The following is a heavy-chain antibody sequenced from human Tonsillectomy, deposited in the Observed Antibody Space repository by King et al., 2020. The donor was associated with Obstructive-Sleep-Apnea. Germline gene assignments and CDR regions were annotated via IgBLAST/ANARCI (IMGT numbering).Heavy chain of an antibody. V-gene: IGHV3-11*06. Sequence: VQLVESGGGLVKPGGSLRLSCAASGFTFSDYYMSWIRQAPGKGLEWVSYISSSSSYTNYADSVKGRFTISRDNAKNSLYLQMNSLRAEDTAVYYCARTTMASAWGEFDPWGQGTLVTVSS. CDR1: GFTFSDYY. CDR2: ISSSSSYT. D-gene: IGHD3-10*01. J-gene: IGHJ5*02. CDR3: ARTTMASAWGEFDP.